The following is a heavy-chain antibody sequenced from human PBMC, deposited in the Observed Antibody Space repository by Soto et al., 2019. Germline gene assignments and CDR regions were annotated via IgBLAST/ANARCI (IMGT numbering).Heavy chain of an antibody. D-gene: IGHD3-9*01. CDR2: ISAYNGNT. CDR3: ARVSKPFVYDILPPDY. V-gene: IGHV1-18*01. CDR1: GYTFTSYG. Sequence: QVQLVQSGAEVKKPGASVKVSCKASGYTFTSYGISWVRQAPGQGLEWMGWISAYNGNTNYAQKLQGRVTMTTDTSTSTAYMELRSLISDDTAVYYCARVSKPFVYDILPPDYWGQGTLVTVSS. J-gene: IGHJ4*02.